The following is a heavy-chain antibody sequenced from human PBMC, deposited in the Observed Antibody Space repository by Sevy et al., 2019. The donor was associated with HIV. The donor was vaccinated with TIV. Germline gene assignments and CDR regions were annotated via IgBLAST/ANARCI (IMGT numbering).Heavy chain of an antibody. J-gene: IGHJ6*01. D-gene: IGHD3-10*01. Sequence: GGSLRLSCAAXTFSVTDNYMXWVRQAPGKGLEWVSTIYSGGSTFYADSVKGRFTISRDNSKNTLYLQMNSLRAEDTAVYYCAXDXXXXAXGYYYXXXGLXVXXXXTTVTVSS. CDR2: IYSGGST. CDR3: AXDXXXXAXGYYYXXXGLXV. CDR1: TFSVTDNY. V-gene: IGHV3-66*01.